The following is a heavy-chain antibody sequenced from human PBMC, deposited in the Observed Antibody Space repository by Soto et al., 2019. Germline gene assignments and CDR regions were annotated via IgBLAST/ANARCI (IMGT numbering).Heavy chain of an antibody. Sequence: QVQLVESGGGVVQPGRSLRLSCAASGFTFSSYAMHWVRQAPGKGLEWVAVISYDGSNKYYADSVKGRFTISRDNSKNTLYLQMNSRRAEDTAVYYCARAAAAGTGSWYFDLWGRGTLVTVSS. D-gene: IGHD6-13*01. CDR1: GFTFSSYA. J-gene: IGHJ2*01. CDR2: ISYDGSNK. V-gene: IGHV3-30-3*01. CDR3: ARAAAAGTGSWYFDL.